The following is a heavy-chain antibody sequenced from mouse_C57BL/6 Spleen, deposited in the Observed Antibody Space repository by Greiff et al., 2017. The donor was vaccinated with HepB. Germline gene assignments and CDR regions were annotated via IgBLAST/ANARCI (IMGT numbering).Heavy chain of an antibody. D-gene: IGHD4-1*01. CDR2: INPNNGGT. CDR1: GYTFTDYY. CDR3: AREANWDGVY. J-gene: IGHJ3*01. V-gene: IGHV1-26*01. Sequence: VQLQQSGPELVKPGASVKISCKASGYTFTDYYMNWVKQSHGKSLEWIGDINPNNGGTSYNQKFKGKATLTVDKSSSTAYMELRSLTSEDSAVYYCAREANWDGVYWGQGTLVTVSA.